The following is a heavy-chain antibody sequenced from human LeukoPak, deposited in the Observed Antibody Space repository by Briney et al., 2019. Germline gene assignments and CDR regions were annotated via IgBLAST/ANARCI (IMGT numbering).Heavy chain of an antibody. CDR1: GGSFSGYY. CDR2: INHSGST. D-gene: IGHD6-13*01. J-gene: IGHJ6*04. Sequence: SETPSLTCAVYGGSFSGYYWSWIRQPPGKGLEWIGEINHSGSTNYNPSLKSRVTISVDTSKNQFSLKLSSVTAADTAVYYCAGIAAAYYYYYGMDVWGKGTTVTVSS. V-gene: IGHV4-34*01. CDR3: AGIAAAYYYYYGMDV.